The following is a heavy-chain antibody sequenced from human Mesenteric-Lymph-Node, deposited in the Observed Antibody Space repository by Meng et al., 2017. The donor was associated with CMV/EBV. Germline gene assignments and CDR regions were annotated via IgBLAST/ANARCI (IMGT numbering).Heavy chain of an antibody. V-gene: IGHV1-58*01. CDR2: VVVGSGNT. CDR1: GSTFTTSA. J-gene: IGHJ4*02. D-gene: IGHD3-3*01. CDR3: AAGPARSGYDYWSYYYRPADY. Sequence: SVKVSCKASGSTFTTSAVQWVRQARGQRLEWIGCVVVGSGNTNYAQKFQERVTISRDMSTSTAYMELSSLRSEDTAVYYCAAGPARSGYDYWSYYYRPADYWGQGTLVTVSS.